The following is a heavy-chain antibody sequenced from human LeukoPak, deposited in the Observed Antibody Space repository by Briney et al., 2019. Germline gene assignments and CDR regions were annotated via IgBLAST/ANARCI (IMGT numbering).Heavy chain of an antibody. J-gene: IGHJ4*02. Sequence: GASVNVSCKASGYTFTVYYMHWVRQAPGQGLEWMGWINPNSGGTNYAQKFQGRVTMTRDTSISTAYMELSRLRSDDTAVYYCARESITMIVVIDYWGQGTLVTVSS. D-gene: IGHD3-22*01. CDR2: INPNSGGT. CDR1: GYTFTVYY. CDR3: ARESITMIVVIDY. V-gene: IGHV1-2*02.